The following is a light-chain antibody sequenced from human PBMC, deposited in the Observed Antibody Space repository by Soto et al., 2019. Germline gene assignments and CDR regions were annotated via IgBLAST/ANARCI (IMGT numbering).Light chain of an antibody. J-gene: IGLJ1*01. Sequence: QSALTQHASVSGSAGQSITISCTGTSSDVGGYNYVSWYQQHPGKAPKLMIYEVSNRPSGVSNRFSGSKSGNTASLTISGXQAEDEADYYCSSYTSSSTRVFGTGTRSPS. CDR1: SSDVGGYNY. CDR3: SSYTSSSTRV. V-gene: IGLV2-14*01. CDR2: EVS.